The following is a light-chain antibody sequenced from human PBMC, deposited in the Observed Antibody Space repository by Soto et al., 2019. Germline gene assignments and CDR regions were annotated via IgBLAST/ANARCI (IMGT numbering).Light chain of an antibody. J-gene: IGKJ2*01. V-gene: IGKV1-9*01. Sequence: DIQLTQSPSFLSASVGDRVTIACRASRGISRFLVWYQQKPGKAHKVLIYAASTFQSGLQSRFSGSGSETEFTLTISSLQPEDYATYYCQQHNSFPRSFGQGTKLEIK. CDR1: RGISRF. CDR3: QQHNSFPRS. CDR2: AAS.